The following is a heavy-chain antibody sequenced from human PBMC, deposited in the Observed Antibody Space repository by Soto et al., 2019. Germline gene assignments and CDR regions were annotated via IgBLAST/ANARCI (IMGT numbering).Heavy chain of an antibody. J-gene: IGHJ4*02. CDR2: ISYDGSNK. CDR3: AKGPNSRGSPLFLDY. V-gene: IGHV3-30*18. Sequence: QVQLVESGGGVVQPGRSLRLSCAASGFTFSSYGMHWVRQAPGKGLEWVAVISYDGSNKYYADSVKGRFTISRDNSKNTLYLQMNSLRAEDTAVYYCAKGPNSRGSPLFLDYWGQGTLVTVSS. CDR1: GFTFSSYG. D-gene: IGHD6-19*01.